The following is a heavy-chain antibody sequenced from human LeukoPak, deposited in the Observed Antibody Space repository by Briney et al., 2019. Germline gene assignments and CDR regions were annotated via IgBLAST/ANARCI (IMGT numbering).Heavy chain of an antibody. J-gene: IGHJ4*02. D-gene: IGHD4-17*01. CDR1: GYNFPNYW. CDR3: ARQGQYGDHDY. CDR2: IYPGDSDT. V-gene: IGHV5-51*01. Sequence: HGESLKISCKGSGYNFPNYWIAWVRQMPGKGLEWMGIIYPGDSDTRYSPSFQGQVTMSADKSISTAYLQWSSLKASDTAMYYCARQGQYGDHDYWGQGTLVTVSS.